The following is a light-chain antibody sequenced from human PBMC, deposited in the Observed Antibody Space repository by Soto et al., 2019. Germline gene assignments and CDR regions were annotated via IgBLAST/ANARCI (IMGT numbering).Light chain of an antibody. CDR2: DVS. Sequence: QSALTQPPSASGSPGQSVAISCTGTSSDVGSNNRVSWYQQPPGSAPKLIIYDVSNRPSGIPDRFSGSKSANTASLTISGLQTEDEADYYCSSYTTSNTYVFGTGTKLTVL. CDR3: SSYTTSNTYV. J-gene: IGLJ1*01. V-gene: IGLV2-18*02. CDR1: SSDVGSNNR.